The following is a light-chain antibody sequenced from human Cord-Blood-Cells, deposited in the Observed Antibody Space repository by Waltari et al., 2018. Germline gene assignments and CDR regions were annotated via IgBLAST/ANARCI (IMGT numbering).Light chain of an antibody. CDR2: WAS. CDR1: QSVLYSPNNKNY. J-gene: IGKJ2*01. V-gene: IGKV4-1*01. Sequence: DIVMPQSPDSLAVSLGERATINCKSSQSVLYSPNNKNYLAWYQQKPGQPPKLLIYWASTRESGVPDRFSGSGSGTDFTLTISSLQAEDVAVYYCQQYYSTPYTFGQGTKLEIK. CDR3: QQYYSTPYT.